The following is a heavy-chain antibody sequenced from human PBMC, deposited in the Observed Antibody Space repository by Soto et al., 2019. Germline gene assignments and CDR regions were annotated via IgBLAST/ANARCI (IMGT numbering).Heavy chain of an antibody. CDR3: ARRRPDYDFWSGHPRFDP. D-gene: IGHD3-3*01. V-gene: IGHV4-39*01. J-gene: IGHJ5*02. Sequence: SETLSLTCTVSGGSISSSSYYWGWIRQPPGKGLEWIGSIYYSGSTYYNPSLKSRVTISVDTSKNQFSLKLSSVTAADTAVYYCARRRPDYDFWSGHPRFDPWGQGTLVTVSS. CDR2: IYYSGST. CDR1: GGSISSSSYY.